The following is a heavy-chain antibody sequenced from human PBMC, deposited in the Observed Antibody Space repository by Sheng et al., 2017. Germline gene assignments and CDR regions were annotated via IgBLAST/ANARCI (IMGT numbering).Heavy chain of an antibody. CDR2: IIPIFGTA. J-gene: IGHJ4*02. CDR3: ASSDLGYCSGGSCYGGEGGFDY. D-gene: IGHD2-15*01. V-gene: IGHV1-69*01. Sequence: QVQLVQSGAEVKKPGSSVKVSCKASGGTFSSYAISWVRQAPGQGLEWMGGIIPIFGTANYAQKFQGRVTITADESTSTAYMELSSLRSEDTAVYYCASSDLGYCSGGSCYGGEGGFDYWGQGTLVTVSS. CDR1: GGTFSSYA.